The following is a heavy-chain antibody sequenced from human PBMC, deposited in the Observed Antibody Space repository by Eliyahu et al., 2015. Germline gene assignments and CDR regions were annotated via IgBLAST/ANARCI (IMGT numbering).Heavy chain of an antibody. CDR1: GGSITGYF. CDR3: ARHGWRSYPYTYDY. V-gene: IGHV4-59*08. CDR2: INHNGIT. D-gene: IGHD3-16*01. Sequence: QLQLQESGPGLVKPSETLSLXCSVSGGSITGYFXXWIRQSPGKGLELVGYINHNGITNSNPSLESRITLSADTSKNQISLRLTSVTAADTAMYYCARHGWRSYPYTYDYWGQGTLVTVSP. J-gene: IGHJ4*02.